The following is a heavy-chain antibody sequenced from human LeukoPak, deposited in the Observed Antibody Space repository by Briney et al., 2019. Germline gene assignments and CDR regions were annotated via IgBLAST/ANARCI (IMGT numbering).Heavy chain of an antibody. CDR3: AGGGGRSWYTAYDY. Sequence: SETLSLTCTVSGGSISSYYWSWIRQPPGKGLEWIGYIYYSGSTNYNPSLKSRVTISVDTSKNQFSLKLSSVTAADTAVYYCAGGGGRSWYTAYDYWGQGTLVTVSS. CDR2: IYYSGST. V-gene: IGHV4-59*01. CDR1: GGSISSYY. D-gene: IGHD6-13*01. J-gene: IGHJ4*02.